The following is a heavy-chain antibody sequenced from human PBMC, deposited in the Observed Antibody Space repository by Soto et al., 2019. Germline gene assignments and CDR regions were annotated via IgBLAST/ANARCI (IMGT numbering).Heavy chain of an antibody. V-gene: IGHV2-5*02. J-gene: IGHJ5*02. CDR2: IYWDGAK. Sequence: QINLIESGPTLVKPTQPLTLTCTFSGVSLSTSGAAVGWVRQPPGRALEWLALIYWDGAKRYNASLGNRLTITKDTSRNQVVLTLTNLDPADTATYYCAHRATMTIFGLIIDNGIWFDPWGQGTRVIVSS. CDR3: AHRATMTIFGLIIDNGIWFDP. D-gene: IGHD3-3*01. CDR1: GVSLSTSGAA.